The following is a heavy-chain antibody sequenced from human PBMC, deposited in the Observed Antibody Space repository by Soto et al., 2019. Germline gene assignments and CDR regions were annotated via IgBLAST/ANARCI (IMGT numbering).Heavy chain of an antibody. V-gene: IGHV1-2*02. CDR2: INPNRGGT. CDR3: ARLIVVVPAASPRGAFEI. CDR1: GYTFTGYY. D-gene: IGHD2-2*01. J-gene: IGHJ3*02. Sequence: SVKVSCKASGYTFTGYYMHWVRQAPGQGLEWMGWINPNRGGTNYAQKFQGRVTMTRDTSISTAYMELSRLRSDDTAVYYCARLIVVVPAASPRGAFEIWGQGTMVTVSS.